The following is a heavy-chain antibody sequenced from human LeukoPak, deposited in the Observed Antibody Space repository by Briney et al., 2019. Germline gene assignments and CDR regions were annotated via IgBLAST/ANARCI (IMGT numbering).Heavy chain of an antibody. D-gene: IGHD3-16*01. CDR2: VSDDGSTT. V-gene: IGHV3-74*03. CDR3: ARVNVCPRCHFDY. CDR1: GFTFSTFW. Sequence: GGSLRPSCAASGFTFSTFWMHWVRQAPGKGLVWVSRVSDDGSTTTYADSVKGRFTISRDNAKNTLYLQMNSLRAEDTAVYYCARVNVCPRCHFDYWGQGTLVTVSS. J-gene: IGHJ4*02.